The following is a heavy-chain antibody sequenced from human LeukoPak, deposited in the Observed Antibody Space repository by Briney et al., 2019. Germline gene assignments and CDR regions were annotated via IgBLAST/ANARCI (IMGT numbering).Heavy chain of an antibody. D-gene: IGHD3-16*01. CDR1: GFTFSSYA. J-gene: IGHJ4*02. CDR2: ISGRGLST. CDR3: AKDWGSTDLYYFDS. Sequence: GGSLRLSCATSGFTFSSYAMSWVRQAPGKGLEWVSAISGRGLSTYYADSVKGRFPISRDNSKNTLYLQMNGLRAEDTAVYYCAKDWGSTDLYYFDSWGQETLVTVSS. V-gene: IGHV3-23*01.